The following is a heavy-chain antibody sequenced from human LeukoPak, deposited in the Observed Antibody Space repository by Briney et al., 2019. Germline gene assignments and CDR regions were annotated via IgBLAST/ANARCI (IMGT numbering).Heavy chain of an antibody. CDR2: IRFDGAYK. CDR1: GFTFSTYG. D-gene: IGHD3-10*01. J-gene: IGHJ4*02. Sequence: GGSLRLSCAASGFTFSTYGIHWVRQAPGKGLEWVAFIRFDGAYKHTVNSVKGRFTISRDNAQNTVYLYMNTLRTEDTAVYYCAKSAVRDYASGVDYFDYWGQGTLVSVSS. V-gene: IGHV3-30*02. CDR3: AKSAVRDYASGVDYFDY.